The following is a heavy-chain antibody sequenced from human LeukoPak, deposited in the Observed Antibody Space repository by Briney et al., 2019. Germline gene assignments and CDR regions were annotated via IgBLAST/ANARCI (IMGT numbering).Heavy chain of an antibody. CDR3: ARDSPTRFAY. V-gene: IGHV3-21*01. Sequence: GGSLRLSCAASGFTFSSYSMNWVRQAPGKGLEWVSSISSSSSYIYYADSVKGRFTISRDNAKNSLYVQMNSLRAEDTAVYYCARDSPTRFAYWGQGTLVTVSS. J-gene: IGHJ4*02. D-gene: IGHD1-26*01. CDR1: GFTFSSYS. CDR2: ISSSSSYI.